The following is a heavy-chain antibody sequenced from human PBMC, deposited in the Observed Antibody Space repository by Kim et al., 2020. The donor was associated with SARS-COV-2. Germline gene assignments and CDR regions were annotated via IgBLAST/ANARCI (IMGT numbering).Heavy chain of an antibody. V-gene: IGHV4-59*01. Sequence: SETLSLTCTVSGGSISSYYWSWIRQPPGKGLEWIGYIYYSGSTNYNPSLKSRVTISVDTSKNQFSLKLSSVTAADTAVYYCARGGPGWELGGYWGQGTLVTVSS. CDR3: ARGGPGWELGGY. D-gene: IGHD1-26*01. J-gene: IGHJ4*02. CDR1: GGSISSYY. CDR2: IYYSGST.